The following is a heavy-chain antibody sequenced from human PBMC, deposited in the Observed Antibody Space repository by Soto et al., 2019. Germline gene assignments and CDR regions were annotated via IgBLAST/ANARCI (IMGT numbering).Heavy chain of an antibody. CDR1: GFTFSDYY. Sequence: PGGSLRLSCAASGFTFSDYYMSWIRQAPGKGLEWVSYISSSGSTIYYADSVKGRFTISRDNAKNSLYLQMNSLRAGDTAVYYCARAQNYYDSSGLYYYYYGMDVWGQGPTVTVAS. D-gene: IGHD3-22*01. CDR2: ISSSGSTI. CDR3: ARAQNYYDSSGLYYYYYGMDV. J-gene: IGHJ6*02. V-gene: IGHV3-11*01.